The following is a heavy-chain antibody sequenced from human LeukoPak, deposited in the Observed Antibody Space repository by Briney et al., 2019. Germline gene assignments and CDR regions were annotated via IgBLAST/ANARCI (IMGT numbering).Heavy chain of an antibody. CDR1: GFTFSSYG. Sequence: GGSLRLSCAASGFTFSSYGMHWVRQAPGKGLEWVAFIRYDGSNKYYADSVKGRFTISRDNSKNTLYLQMNSLRAEDTAVYYCVYIVVVTGDYFDYWGQGTLVTVSS. V-gene: IGHV3-30*02. D-gene: IGHD2-21*02. J-gene: IGHJ4*02. CDR3: VYIVVVTGDYFDY. CDR2: IRYDGSNK.